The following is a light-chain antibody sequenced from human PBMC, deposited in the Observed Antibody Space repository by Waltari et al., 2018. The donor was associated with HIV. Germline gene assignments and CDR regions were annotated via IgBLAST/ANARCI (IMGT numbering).Light chain of an antibody. CDR3: QQSYSFPRT. Sequence: DIQLTQSPSSLSASVGGSVSITCRASQRVGRSLHWYQQIPGRAPSLVVYGSSVLGDVVPSRFSASGSGTLFTLTIRSLQPEDFVAYYCQQSYSFPRTFGQGTRV. J-gene: IGKJ1*01. CDR2: GSS. V-gene: IGKV1-39*01. CDR1: QRVGRS.